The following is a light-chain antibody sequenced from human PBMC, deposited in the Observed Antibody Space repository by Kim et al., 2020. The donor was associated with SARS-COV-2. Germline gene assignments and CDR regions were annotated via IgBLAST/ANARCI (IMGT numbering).Light chain of an antibody. CDR2: QDS. V-gene: IGLV3-1*01. CDR1: KLGDKY. CDR3: QACDSSTVV. Sequence: SVSPGQTASITCSGDKLGDKYACWYQQKPGPSPVLVIYQDSKRPSGIPERFSGSNSGNTATLTISGTQAMDEADYYCQACDSSTVVFGGGTQLTVL. J-gene: IGLJ2*01.